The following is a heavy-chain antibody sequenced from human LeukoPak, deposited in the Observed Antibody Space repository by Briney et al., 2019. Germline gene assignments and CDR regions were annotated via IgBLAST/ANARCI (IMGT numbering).Heavy chain of an antibody. CDR1: GFTLTNHG. D-gene: IGHD2-15*01. Sequence: GGSLRLSCAVSGFTLTNHGVSWVRQAPGKGLEWVSIITGTGGRYYGDSVKGRFILSRDNSKNTVYMQMSSLRAEDTATYYCAKVYCCDGNCPFPFLDSWGQGTLVTVSS. J-gene: IGHJ4*02. V-gene: IGHV3-23*01. CDR2: ITGTGGR. CDR3: AKVYCCDGNCPFPFLDS.